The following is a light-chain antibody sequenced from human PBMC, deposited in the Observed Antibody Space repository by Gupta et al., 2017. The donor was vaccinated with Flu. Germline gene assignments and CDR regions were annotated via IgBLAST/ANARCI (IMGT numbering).Light chain of an antibody. J-gene: IGKJ5*01. CDR2: GVS. V-gene: IGKV3-20*01. CDR3: QQYGSSPLIT. CDR1: QSVTSSY. Sequence: EIVLTQSPDTLSLSPGERATLSCRASQSVTSSYLAWYQQKPGQAPRLLINGVSNRATGIPDRYSGSGSGTDFTLTISRLEPEDFAVYYCQQYGSSPLITFGQGTRLDIK.